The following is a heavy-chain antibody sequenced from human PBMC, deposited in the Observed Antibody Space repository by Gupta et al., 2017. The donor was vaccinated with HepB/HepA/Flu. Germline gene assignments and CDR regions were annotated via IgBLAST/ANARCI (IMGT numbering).Heavy chain of an antibody. CDR3: TRNHNRIFDY. D-gene: IGHD1-1*01. V-gene: IGHV3-21*01. Sequence: EVQLVESGGGLVKPGGSLRLPWAASGFTFSSHTMNWVRQAPGKGLEWVSSISSTSTYIYYADSVKGRFTISRDNAKNSLYLQVNSLRAEDTAVYYCTRNHNRIFDYWGQGTLVTVSS. J-gene: IGHJ4*02. CDR2: ISSTSTYI. CDR1: GFTFSSHT.